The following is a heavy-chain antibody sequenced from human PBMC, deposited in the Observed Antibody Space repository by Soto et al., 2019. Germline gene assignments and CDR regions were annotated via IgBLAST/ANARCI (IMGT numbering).Heavy chain of an antibody. CDR1: GFTFSNAW. J-gene: IGHJ4*02. CDR2: IKSTTDGGTT. V-gene: IGHV3-15*07. D-gene: IGHD1-1*01. CDR3: TVDHGTSWNDY. Sequence: EVQLVESGGGLVKPGGSLRLSCAASGFTFSNAWMNWVRQAPGKGLEWVAHIKSTTDGGTTDYAAPVKGRFTISRDDSKNTLHLQMNSLKTADTAVYYCTVDHGTSWNDYWGQGTLVTVSS.